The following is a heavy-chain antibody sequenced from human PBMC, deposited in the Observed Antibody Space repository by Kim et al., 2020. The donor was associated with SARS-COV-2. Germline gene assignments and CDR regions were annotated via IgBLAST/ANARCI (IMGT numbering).Heavy chain of an antibody. CDR2: K. V-gene: IGHV3-7*03. J-gene: IGHJ4*02. D-gene: IGHD3-10*01. Sequence: KYYVDSVKGRFTISRDNAKNSLYLQMNSLRAEDTAVYYCARDPSYYGLDYWGQGTLVTVSS. CDR3: ARDPSYYGLDY.